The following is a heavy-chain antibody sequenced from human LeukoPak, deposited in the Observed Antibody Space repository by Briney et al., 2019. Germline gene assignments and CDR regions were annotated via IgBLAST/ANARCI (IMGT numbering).Heavy chain of an antibody. Sequence: SETLSLTCTVSGGSISSSSYYWGWIRQPPGKGLEWIGSIYYSGSTNYNPSLKSRVTMSVDTSKNQFSLKLSSVTAADTAVYYCARLCSSTSCYPGHYYSNYWGVSGWFDPWGQGTLVTVSS. CDR1: GGSISSSSYY. J-gene: IGHJ5*02. CDR3: ARLCSSTSCYPGHYYSNYWGVSGWFDP. V-gene: IGHV4-39*07. CDR2: IYYSGST. D-gene: IGHD2-2*01.